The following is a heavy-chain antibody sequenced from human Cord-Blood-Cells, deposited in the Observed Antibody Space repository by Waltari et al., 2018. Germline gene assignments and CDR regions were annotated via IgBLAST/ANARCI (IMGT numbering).Heavy chain of an antibody. D-gene: IGHD1-7*01. CDR2: IYHSGST. J-gene: IGHJ4*02. V-gene: IGHV4-38-2*01. Sequence: QVQLQESGPGLVKPSETLSLTCAVSGYSISSGYYWGWIRQPPGKGLEWIGSIYHSGSTYSNPSLKIRVTISVDTSKNQFSLKLSSVTAADTAVYYCARRGWNYYFDYWGQGTLVTVSS. CDR3: ARRGWNYYFDY. CDR1: GYSISSGYY.